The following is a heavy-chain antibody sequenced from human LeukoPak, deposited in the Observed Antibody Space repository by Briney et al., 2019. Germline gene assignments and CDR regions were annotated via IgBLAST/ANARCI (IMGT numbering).Heavy chain of an antibody. Sequence: PSETLSLTSTVSGGSISSGDYYWSSIRQPPGKGLEWIAYMYYSGSTYYNPSLKSRVTMSADTSKNQLSLKLSSVTAADTAVYYCARPYYYDSRIDPWGQGILVTVSS. V-gene: IGHV4-30-4*01. CDR2: MYYSGST. J-gene: IGHJ5*02. CDR1: GGSISSGDYY. CDR3: ARPYYYDSRIDP. D-gene: IGHD3-22*01.